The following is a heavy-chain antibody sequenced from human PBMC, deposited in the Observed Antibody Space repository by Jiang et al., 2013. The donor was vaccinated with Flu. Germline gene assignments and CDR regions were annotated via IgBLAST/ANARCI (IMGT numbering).Heavy chain of an antibody. Sequence: KPTQTLTLTCTFSGFSLTTRGVGVAWIRQPPGKALEWLAIIYWDNDQRYTSSLKNRLTITKDTSKNQVVLTLTNLAPVDTATYFCAHTPITMIAPDSFDIWGQGTMVTVSS. V-gene: IGHV2-5*02. CDR3: AHTPITMIAPDSFDI. CDR2: IYWDNDQ. CDR1: GFSLTTRGVG. J-gene: IGHJ3*02. D-gene: IGHD3-22*01.